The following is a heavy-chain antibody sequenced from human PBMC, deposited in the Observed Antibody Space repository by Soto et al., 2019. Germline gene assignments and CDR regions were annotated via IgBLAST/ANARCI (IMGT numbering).Heavy chain of an antibody. J-gene: IGHJ5*02. V-gene: IGHV3-21*01. CDR3: ARDNFVVVPAAMTHNWFDP. CDR1: GFTFSSYS. D-gene: IGHD2-2*01. CDR2: ISSSSSYI. Sequence: GGSLRLSCAASGFTFSSYSMNWVRQAPGKGQDWVSSISSSSSYIYYADSVKGRFTISRDNAKNSLYLQMNSLRAEDTAVYYCARDNFVVVPAAMTHNWFDPWGQGTLVTVSS.